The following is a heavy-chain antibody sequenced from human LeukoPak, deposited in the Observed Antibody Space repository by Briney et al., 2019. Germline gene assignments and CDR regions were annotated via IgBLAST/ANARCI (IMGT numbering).Heavy chain of an antibody. CDR3: ARDQSIPNLDAFDI. J-gene: IGHJ3*02. CDR2: IKQDGSEK. D-gene: IGHD1-14*01. Sequence: PGGSLRLSCAASGFMFRSYWMTWVRQAPGKGLEWVANIKQDGSEKNYLDSVRGRFTSSRDDARNSLYLQMNRLRVEDTAVYYCARDQSIPNLDAFDIWGQGTMVTVSS. V-gene: IGHV3-7*05. CDR1: GFMFRSYW.